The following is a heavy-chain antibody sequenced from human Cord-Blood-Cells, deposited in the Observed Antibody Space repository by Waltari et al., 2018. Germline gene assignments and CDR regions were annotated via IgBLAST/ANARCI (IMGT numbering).Heavy chain of an antibody. D-gene: IGHD6-13*01. CDR3: ARGSLAAAGSFDY. CDR2: ISSSGSTI. Sequence: EVQLVESGGGLVQPGGSLRLSCAASGFTFSSYEMNWVRQAPGKGLEWVSYISSSGSTIYYADSVKGRFTISRDNAKNSLYLQMNSLRAEDTAVYYCARGSLAAAGSFDYWGQGTLVTVSS. J-gene: IGHJ4*02. CDR1: GFTFSSYE. V-gene: IGHV3-48*03.